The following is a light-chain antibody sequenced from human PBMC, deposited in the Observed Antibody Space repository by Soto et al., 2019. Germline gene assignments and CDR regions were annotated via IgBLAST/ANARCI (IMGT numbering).Light chain of an antibody. CDR2: DAS. J-gene: IGKJ1*01. CDR1: QSVSSN. V-gene: IGKV3-20*01. CDR3: QQYGTSPRT. Sequence: IVMTQSPGPLSVSPGERATLSCRASQSVSSNLAWYQQKPGQSPRLLIYDASNRATGIPDRFSGSGSQTDFTLTISRLEPEDFAVYYCQQYGTSPRTFGQGTKVDIK.